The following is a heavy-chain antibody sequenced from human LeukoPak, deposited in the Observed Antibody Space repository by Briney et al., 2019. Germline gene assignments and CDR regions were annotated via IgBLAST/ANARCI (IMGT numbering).Heavy chain of an antibody. CDR2: INHRGST. D-gene: IGHD3-22*01. CDR1: GGSFSGYY. V-gene: IGHV4-34*01. CDR3: ASDSSGYSYYFDY. J-gene: IGHJ4*02. Sequence: PSETLSLTCAVYGGSFSGYYWSWIRQPPGKGLEWIGEINHRGSTNYNPSLRSRVTISVDTSKNQFSLKLSSVTAADTAVYYCASDSSGYSYYFDYWGQGTLVTVSS.